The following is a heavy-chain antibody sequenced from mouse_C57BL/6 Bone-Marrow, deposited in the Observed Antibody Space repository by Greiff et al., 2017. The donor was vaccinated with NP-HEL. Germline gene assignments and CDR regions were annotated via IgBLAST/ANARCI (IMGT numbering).Heavy chain of an antibody. D-gene: IGHD2-4*01. CDR1: GYTFTSYG. CDR2: IYPRSGNT. Sequence: QVQLQQSGAELARPGASVKLSCKASGYTFTSYGISWVKQRTGQGLEWIGEIYPRSGNTYYNEKFKGMATLTADKSSSTAYMELRSLTSEDSAVYFCARPDYDWYFDVWGTGTTVTVSS. CDR3: ARPDYDWYFDV. J-gene: IGHJ1*03. V-gene: IGHV1-81*01.